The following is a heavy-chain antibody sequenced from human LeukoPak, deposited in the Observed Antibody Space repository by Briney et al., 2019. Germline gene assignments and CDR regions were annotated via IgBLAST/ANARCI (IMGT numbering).Heavy chain of an antibody. Sequence: SETLSPTCTVSGGSISSYYWSWIRQPPGKGLEWIGYIYYSGSTNYNPSLKSRVTISVDTSKNQFSLKLSSVTAADTAVYYCARGPRGDAFDIWGQGTMVTVSS. CDR1: GGSISSYY. CDR2: IYYSGST. V-gene: IGHV4-59*01. J-gene: IGHJ3*02. D-gene: IGHD6-6*01. CDR3: ARGPRGDAFDI.